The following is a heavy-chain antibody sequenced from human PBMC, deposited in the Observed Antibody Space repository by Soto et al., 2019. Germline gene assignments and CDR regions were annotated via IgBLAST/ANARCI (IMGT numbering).Heavy chain of an antibody. CDR2: ISSSGSTI. CDR3: ARAHYYDSSGYYWAFDY. D-gene: IGHD3-22*01. CDR1: GFTFSSYE. J-gene: IGHJ4*02. V-gene: IGHV3-48*03. Sequence: GGSLRLSCAASGFTFSSYEMNWVRQAPGKGLEWVSYISSSGSTIYYADSVKGRFTISRDNAKNSLYLQMNSLRAEDTAVYYCARAHYYDSSGYYWAFDYWVQGTLVTVSS.